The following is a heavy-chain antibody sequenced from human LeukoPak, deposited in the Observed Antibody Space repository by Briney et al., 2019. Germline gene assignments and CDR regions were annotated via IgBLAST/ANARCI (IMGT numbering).Heavy chain of an antibody. CDR1: GFTFSSYD. Sequence: GGSLRLSCAASGFTFSSYDMHWVRQATGKGLEWVSAIGTAGDTYYPGSVKGRFTISRENAKNSLYLQTNSLRAGDTAVYYCARAGYYYDSSGYYYRYFDLWGRGTLVTVSS. J-gene: IGHJ2*01. V-gene: IGHV3-13*01. CDR2: IGTAGDT. CDR3: ARAGYYYDSSGYYYRYFDL. D-gene: IGHD3-22*01.